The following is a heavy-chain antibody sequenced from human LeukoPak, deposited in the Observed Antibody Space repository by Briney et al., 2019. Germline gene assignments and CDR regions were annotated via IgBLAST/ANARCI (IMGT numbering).Heavy chain of an antibody. CDR1: GGSFSGYY. CDR3: ARRRGAAGLYYYYGMDV. V-gene: IGHV4-59*08. D-gene: IGHD6-19*01. J-gene: IGHJ6*02. Sequence: KPSETLSLTCAVYGGSFSGYYWSWLRQPPGKGLEWIGYISYSGSTNYNPSLKSRVTISLDTSKNQFSLKLNSVTAADTAVYYCARRRGAAGLYYYYGMDVWGQGTTASVSS. CDR2: ISYSGST.